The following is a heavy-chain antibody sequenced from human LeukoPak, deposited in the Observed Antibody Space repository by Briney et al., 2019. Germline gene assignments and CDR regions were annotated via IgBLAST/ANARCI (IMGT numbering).Heavy chain of an antibody. CDR2: LSGSGITT. CDR3: AKGIYSSGWSYFDY. CDR1: GFTVSSNY. J-gene: IGHJ4*01. Sequence: GGSLRLSCAASGFTVSSNYMSWVRQAPGKGLEWVSTLSGSGITTYYADSVKGRFTISRDNSKNTLYLQMNSLRAEDTAVYYCAKGIYSSGWSYFDYWGHGTLVTVSS. V-gene: IGHV3-23*01. D-gene: IGHD6-19*01.